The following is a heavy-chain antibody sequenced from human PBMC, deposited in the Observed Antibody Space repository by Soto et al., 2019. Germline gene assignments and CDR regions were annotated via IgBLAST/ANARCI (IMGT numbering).Heavy chain of an antibody. CDR2: INHSGST. D-gene: IGHD3-3*01. J-gene: IGHJ5*02. CDR3: ARGQETYDFWSVFGRPDNWFDP. V-gene: IGHV4-34*01. CDR1: GGSFIGYY. Sequence: KPSETRSLTCAVYGGSFIGYYCSFIRHPPLKWLEWIGEINHSGSTNYNPSLKSRVTISVDTSKNQFSLKLSSVPAADTAVYYCARGQETYDFWSVFGRPDNWFDPWGQGTLVTVSS.